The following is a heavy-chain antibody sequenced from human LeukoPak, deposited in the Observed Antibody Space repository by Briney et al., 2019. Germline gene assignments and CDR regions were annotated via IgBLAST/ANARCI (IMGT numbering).Heavy chain of an antibody. Sequence: PGGSLRLSSAASQFSISYDWMHWVRQAPGKGLEWVASIKEDGRDIHYLDSVKGRFSISRDNAKNSLYLEMNTLRAEDTAVYYCVIGSGWFFGLWGQGSLVTVSS. J-gene: IGHJ4*02. CDR1: QFSISYDW. V-gene: IGHV3-7*01. D-gene: IGHD6-19*01. CDR2: IKEDGRDI. CDR3: VIGSGWFFGL.